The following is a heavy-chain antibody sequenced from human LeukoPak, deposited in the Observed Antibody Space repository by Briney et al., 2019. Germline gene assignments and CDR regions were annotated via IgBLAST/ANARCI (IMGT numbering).Heavy chain of an antibody. D-gene: IGHD2-2*01. V-gene: IGHV4-34*01. Sequence: KPSETLSLTCAVFSGSFSGYYWSWIRQPPGKGLQWIGEINHSGNTNYNPSLKTRITVSLDTSKNHFSLKLSSVTAADTAVYYCASAHGGCSSTSCYVGPFDYWGQGTLVTVSS. CDR2: INHSGNT. CDR3: ASAHGGCSSTSCYVGPFDY. CDR1: SGSFSGYY. J-gene: IGHJ4*02.